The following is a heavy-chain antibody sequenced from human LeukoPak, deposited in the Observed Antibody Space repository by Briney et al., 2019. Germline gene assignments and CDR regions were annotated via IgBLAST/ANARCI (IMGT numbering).Heavy chain of an antibody. V-gene: IGHV3-64*04. CDR3: AKDRGSGYHYFDY. D-gene: IGHD3-22*01. CDR1: GFTFSSYA. J-gene: IGHJ4*02. Sequence: GGSLRLSCSASGFTFSSYAMHWVRQAPGKGLEYVSAISSNGGSTYYADSVKGRFTISRDNSKNTLYLQMNSLRAEDTAVYYCAKDRGSGYHYFDYWGQGTLVTVSS. CDR2: ISSNGGST.